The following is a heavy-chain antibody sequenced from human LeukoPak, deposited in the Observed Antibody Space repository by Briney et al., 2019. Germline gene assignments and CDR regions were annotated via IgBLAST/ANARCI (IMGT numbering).Heavy chain of an antibody. Sequence: ASVKVSCKASGYTFTSYGISWVRQAPGQGLEWMGWINPDSGDTEYSQRFQGRITLTSDTSVTTAYMELSSLRSDDTAIFYCATVASIRRFYFDFWGQGTLVTVSS. CDR1: GYTFTSYG. D-gene: IGHD3-3*01. V-gene: IGHV1-2*02. CDR3: ATVASIRRFYFDF. CDR2: INPDSGDT. J-gene: IGHJ4*02.